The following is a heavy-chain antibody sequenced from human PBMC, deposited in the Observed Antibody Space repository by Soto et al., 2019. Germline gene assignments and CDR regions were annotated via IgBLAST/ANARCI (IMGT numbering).Heavy chain of an antibody. CDR3: ARQGSNGAYYYYGMDV. D-gene: IGHD3-16*01. CDR1: GYTFTNYW. V-gene: IGHV5-51*01. CDR2: IYPGDSDT. J-gene: IGHJ6*02. Sequence: GESLKISCKGSGYTFTNYWIGWVRQMPGKGPEWMGIIYPGDSDTKYNPSFQGQVTISADKSITTTYLQWSSLKASDTAMYYCARQGSNGAYYYYGMDVWGQGTTVTVSS.